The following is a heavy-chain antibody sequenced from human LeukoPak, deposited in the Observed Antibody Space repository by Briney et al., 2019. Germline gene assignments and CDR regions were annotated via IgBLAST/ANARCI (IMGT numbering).Heavy chain of an antibody. D-gene: IGHD3-16*01. CDR2: IYNIGST. J-gene: IGHJ4*02. Sequence: SETLSLTCTVSGGSISSYFWSWIRQPPGKGLEWIGYIYNIGSTRYNPSLKSRVAISIDTSKNQFSLKLGSVTAADTAVYYCARYGLIRGNDYWGQGTLVTVSS. CDR3: ARYGLIRGNDY. V-gene: IGHV4-59*01. CDR1: GGSISSYF.